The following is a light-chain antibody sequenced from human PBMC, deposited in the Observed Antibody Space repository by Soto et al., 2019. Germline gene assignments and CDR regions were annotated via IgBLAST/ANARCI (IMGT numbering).Light chain of an antibody. CDR2: GNS. Sequence: QLVLTQPPSVSGAPGQRVTISCTGSSSNIGACYYVHWYQQLPGTAPKLLIYGNSNRPSGVPDRFSGSKSGTSASLAITGLQAEDEADYYCQSYDSSLSGYVFGTGTKLTVL. J-gene: IGLJ1*01. V-gene: IGLV1-40*01. CDR3: QSYDSSLSGYV. CDR1: SSNIGACYY.